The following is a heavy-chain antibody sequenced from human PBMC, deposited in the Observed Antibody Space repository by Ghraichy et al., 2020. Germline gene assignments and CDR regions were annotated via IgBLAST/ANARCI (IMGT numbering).Heavy chain of an antibody. CDR1: GFTFTSSA. CDR3: AAGLGYSGYDSGPWLFDYYYYMDV. J-gene: IGHJ6*03. Sequence: SVKVSCKASGFTFTSSAVQWVRQARGQRLEWIGWIVVGSGNTNYAQKFQERVTITRDMSTSTAYMELSSLRSEDTAVYYCAAGLGYSGYDSGPWLFDYYYYMDVWGKGTTVTVSS. CDR2: IVVGSGNT. V-gene: IGHV1-58*01. D-gene: IGHD5-12*01.